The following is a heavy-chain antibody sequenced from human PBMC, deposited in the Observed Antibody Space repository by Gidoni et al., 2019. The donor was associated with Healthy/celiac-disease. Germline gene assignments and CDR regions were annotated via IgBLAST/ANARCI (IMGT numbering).Heavy chain of an antibody. J-gene: IGHJ4*02. V-gene: IGHV3-21*01. D-gene: IGHD5-18*01. CDR1: GCTFSSYS. CDR2: ISSSSSYI. Sequence: EVQLVESGGGLVKPGGSLRLSCAASGCTFSSYSMNWVRQAPGKGLELVSSISSSSSYIYYADSVKGRFTISRDNAKNSLYLQMNSLRAEDTAVYYCARVVDTAMVIDYWGQGTLVTVSS. CDR3: ARVVDTAMVIDY.